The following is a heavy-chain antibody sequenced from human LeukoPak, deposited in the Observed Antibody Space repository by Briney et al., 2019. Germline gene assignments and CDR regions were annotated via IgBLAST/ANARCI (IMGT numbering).Heavy chain of an antibody. CDR2: INHSGST. Sequence: SETLSLTCAVYGGSFGGYCWTWIRQPPGKGPEWIGEINHSGSTNYNPSLRRRAIMSVDTAKNQFSLKLNSVSAADTAVYYCARGGYFDSSGYPNPLDHWGQGTLVTVSS. V-gene: IGHV4-34*01. J-gene: IGHJ4*02. CDR1: GGSFGGYC. CDR3: ARGGYFDSSGYPNPLDH. D-gene: IGHD3-22*01.